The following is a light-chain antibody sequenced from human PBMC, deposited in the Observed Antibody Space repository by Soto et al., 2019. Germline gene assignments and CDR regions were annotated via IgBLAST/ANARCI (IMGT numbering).Light chain of an antibody. Sequence: QSALTQPRSVSGSLGQSVTISCTGTSSDVGGYNYVSWYQQYPGKAPKLMIYDVNKRPSGVPDRFSGSKSGNTASLTISGLQAADEADYYCCSYAGSWVFGGGTQLTVL. CDR2: DVN. V-gene: IGLV2-11*01. CDR3: CSYAGSWV. J-gene: IGLJ3*02. CDR1: SSDVGGYNY.